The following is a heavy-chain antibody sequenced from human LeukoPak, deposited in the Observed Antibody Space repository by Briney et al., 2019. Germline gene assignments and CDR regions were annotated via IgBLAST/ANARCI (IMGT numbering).Heavy chain of an antibody. CDR3: AKDDLGDITMITAY. Sequence: TGGSLRLSCAASGFTFSSYAMSWVRQAPGKGLEWVSAISGSGGSTYYADSVKGRFTISRDNSKNTLYLQMNSLRAEDTAVYYCAKDDLGDITMITAYWGKGTLVTVSS. CDR1: GFTFSSYA. CDR2: ISGSGGST. V-gene: IGHV3-23*01. J-gene: IGHJ4*02. D-gene: IGHD3-22*01.